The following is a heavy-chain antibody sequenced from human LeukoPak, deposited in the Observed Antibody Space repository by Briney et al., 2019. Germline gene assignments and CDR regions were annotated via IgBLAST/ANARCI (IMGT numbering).Heavy chain of an antibody. V-gene: IGHV3-30*03. CDR3: ARVEGGSGSLGGDY. CDR1: GFTFSYYG. D-gene: IGHD3-10*01. J-gene: IGHJ4*02. CDR2: ISYDGSNT. Sequence: PGGSLRLSCAASGFTFSYYGMHWVRQAPGKGLEWVAVISYDGSNTYYADSVKGRFTISRDNAKNSLYLQMNSLRAEDTAVYYCARVEGGSGSLGGDYWGQGTLVTVSS.